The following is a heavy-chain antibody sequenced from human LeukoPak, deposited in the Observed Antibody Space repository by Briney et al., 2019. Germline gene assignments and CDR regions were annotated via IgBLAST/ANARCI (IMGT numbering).Heavy chain of an antibody. D-gene: IGHD5/OR15-5a*01. CDR3: ARVASKGGMDV. CDR1: GGSIGSYH. Sequence: TSETLSLTCSVSGGSIGSYHWSWIRQPPGKGLEWIGHVHYTWNTKYNPSLTGRVSISLGRSKNQFSLSLTSVTAADTAVYYCARVASKGGMDVWGQGTTVTVSS. CDR2: VHYTWNT. J-gene: IGHJ6*02. V-gene: IGHV4-59*01.